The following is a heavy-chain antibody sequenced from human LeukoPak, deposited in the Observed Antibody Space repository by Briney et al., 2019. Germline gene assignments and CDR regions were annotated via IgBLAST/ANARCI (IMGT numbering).Heavy chain of an antibody. CDR2: ISPSSNSV. J-gene: IGHJ4*02. CDR3: AKNLRTSVAGFEY. V-gene: IGHV3-23*01. D-gene: IGHD6-19*01. CDR1: GFTFSRYA. Sequence: GGFLRISCTSSGFTFSRYAMTLGRQASGKGPEWVSAISPSSNSVYYSDSVRGRFTVSRDNSKNTLYLQMNSLRAEDTAVYYCAKNLRTSVAGFEYWGQGTLVTVSS.